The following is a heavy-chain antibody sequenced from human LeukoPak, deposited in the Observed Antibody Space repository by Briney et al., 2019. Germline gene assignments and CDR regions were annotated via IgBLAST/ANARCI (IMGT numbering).Heavy chain of an antibody. CDR2: IYHSGST. J-gene: IGHJ1*01. CDR1: GGSISSGGYY. CDR3: ARSESGYFQH. Sequence: SETLSLTCTVSGGSISSGGYYWSWIRQPPGKGLEWIGYIYHSGSTCYNPSLKSRVTISVDRSKNQFSLKLSSVTAADTAVYYCARSESGYFQHWGQGTLVTVSS. V-gene: IGHV4-30-2*01.